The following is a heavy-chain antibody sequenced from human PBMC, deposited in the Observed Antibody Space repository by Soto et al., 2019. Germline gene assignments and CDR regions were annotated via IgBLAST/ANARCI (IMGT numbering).Heavy chain of an antibody. V-gene: IGHV3-30*18. CDR2: ISYDGSNR. CDR1: GFTFSSYG. Sequence: PGGSLRLSCAASGFTFSSYGMHWVRQAPGKGLEWVAVISYDGSNRYYADSVKGRFTISRDNSKNTLYLQMNSLRAEETAVYYYAKERRRPPHAYYFDVWGQGTLATVSS. CDR3: AKERRRPPHAYYFDV. J-gene: IGHJ4*02.